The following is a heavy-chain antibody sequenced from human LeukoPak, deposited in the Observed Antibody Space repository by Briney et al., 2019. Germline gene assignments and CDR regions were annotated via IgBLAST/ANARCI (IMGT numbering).Heavy chain of an antibody. D-gene: IGHD3-16*02. V-gene: IGHV3-23*01. CDR3: AKAPLYYDYVWGSYPDY. CDR2: ISGSGDST. CDR1: GFTFSNYA. Sequence: PGGSLRLSCAASGFTFSNYAMSWVRQTPGKGLEWVSSISGSGDSTYYADSVKGRLTISRDNSKNTLYLQMNSLRAEDTAVYYCAKAPLYYDYVWGSYPDYRGQGTLVTVSS. J-gene: IGHJ4*02.